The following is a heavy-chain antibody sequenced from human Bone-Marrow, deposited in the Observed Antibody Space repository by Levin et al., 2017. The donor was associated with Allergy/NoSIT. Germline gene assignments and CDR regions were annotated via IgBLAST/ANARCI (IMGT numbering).Heavy chain of an antibody. Sequence: HPGGSLRLSCAASGFTFSSYWMSWVRQAPGKGLEWVANIKQDGSEKYYVDSVKGRFTISRDNAKNSLYLQMNSLRAEDTAVYYCARDLWRDGYKNYPYYFDYWGQGTLVTVSS. V-gene: IGHV3-7*01. D-gene: IGHD5-24*01. CDR1: GFTFSSYW. CDR2: IKQDGSEK. J-gene: IGHJ4*02. CDR3: ARDLWRDGYKNYPYYFDY.